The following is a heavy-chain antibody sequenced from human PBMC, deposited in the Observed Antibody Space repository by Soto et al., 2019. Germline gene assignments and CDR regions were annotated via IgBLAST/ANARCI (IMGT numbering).Heavy chain of an antibody. CDR2: ISHNGKVQ. Sequence: QVQLVQSGGGVVQPGRSLRLSCAASGFIFSNYGMHWVRQAPGKGLVWVAVISHNGKVQYYADSVKGRFTISRDNSKNTLYLQMNSLGADDTAAYYCAKESTARGSHMLDLWGQGTMVTVSS. V-gene: IGHV3-30*18. CDR1: GFIFSNYG. CDR3: AKESTARGSHMLDL. J-gene: IGHJ3*01. D-gene: IGHD5-18*01.